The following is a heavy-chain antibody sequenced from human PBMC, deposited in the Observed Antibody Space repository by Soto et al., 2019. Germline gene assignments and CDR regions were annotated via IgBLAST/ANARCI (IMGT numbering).Heavy chain of an antibody. CDR2: IYYSGST. D-gene: IGHD2-2*01. Sequence: PSETLSLTCTVSGGSISSYYWSWIRQPPGKGLEWIGYIYYSGSTNYNPSLKSRVTISVDTSKNQFSLKLSSVTAADTAVYYCARGQGEDIVVVPAANHYYYYMDVWGKGTTVTVSS. V-gene: IGHV4-59*01. CDR1: GGSISSYY. CDR3: ARGQGEDIVVVPAANHYYYYMDV. J-gene: IGHJ6*03.